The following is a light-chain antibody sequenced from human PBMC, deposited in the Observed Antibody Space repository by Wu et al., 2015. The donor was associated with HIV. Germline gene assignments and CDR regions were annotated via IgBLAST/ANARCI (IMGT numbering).Light chain of an antibody. CDR2: GAF. CDR3: QQHTNWPLT. CDR1: QNVSSSY. Sequence: EIVLTQSPGTLSLSPGERATLSCRASQNVSSSYLAWFQQKPGQAPRLLIYGAFNRATGIPDRFSGSGSGTDFTLTITRLEPEDFAVYYCQQHTNWPLTFGQGTRLEIK. J-gene: IGKJ5*01. V-gene: IGKV3D-20*02.